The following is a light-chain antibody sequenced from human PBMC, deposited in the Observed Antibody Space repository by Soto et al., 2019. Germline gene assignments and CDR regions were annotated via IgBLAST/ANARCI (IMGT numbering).Light chain of an antibody. CDR1: QSVSSSH. Sequence: EIVLTQSPGTLSLSPGERATLSCRASQSVSSSHLAWYQQKPGQAPRLLIYGASSRATGIPDRFSGSGSGTDFTLTISSLQPDDFATYYCQQYNSHWTFGQGTKVDIK. V-gene: IGKV3-20*01. CDR3: QQYNSHWT. CDR2: GAS. J-gene: IGKJ1*01.